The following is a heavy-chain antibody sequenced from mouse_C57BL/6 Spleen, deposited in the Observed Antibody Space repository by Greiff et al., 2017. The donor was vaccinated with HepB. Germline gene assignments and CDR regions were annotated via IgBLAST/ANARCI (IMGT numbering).Heavy chain of an antibody. CDR3: AIGGDYYGSSYWYCDV. J-gene: IGHJ1*03. CDR1: GYAFSSYW. D-gene: IGHD1-1*01. Sequence: VQLQQSGAELVKPGASVKISCKASGYAFSSYWMNWVKQRPGKGLEWIGQIYPGDGDTNYNGKFKGKATLTADKSSSTAYMQLSSLTSEDSAVYFCAIGGDYYGSSYWYCDVWGTGTTVTVSS. V-gene: IGHV1-80*01. CDR2: IYPGDGDT.